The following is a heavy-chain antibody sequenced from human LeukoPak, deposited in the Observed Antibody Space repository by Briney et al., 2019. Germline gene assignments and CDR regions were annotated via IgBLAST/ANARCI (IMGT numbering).Heavy chain of an antibody. V-gene: IGHV4-34*01. D-gene: IGHD6-13*01. Sequence: SETLSLTCAVYGGSFSGYYWSWIRQPPGKGLEWIGEINHSGSTNYNPSLKSRVTISVDTSKNQFSLKLSSVTAADTAVYYCARGFGSSSSWFDPWGQGTLVTVSS. CDR1: GGSFSGYY. CDR3: ARGFGSSSSWFDP. CDR2: INHSGST. J-gene: IGHJ5*02.